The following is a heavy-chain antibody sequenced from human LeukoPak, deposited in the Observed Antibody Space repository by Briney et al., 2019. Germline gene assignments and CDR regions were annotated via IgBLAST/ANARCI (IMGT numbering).Heavy chain of an antibody. J-gene: IGHJ4*02. D-gene: IGHD3-16*02. CDR1: GFTFSSYA. Sequence: GGSLRLSCAASGFTFSSYAMHWVRQAPGKGLEWVAVISYDGSNKYYADSVKGRFTISRDNAKNSLYLQMNSLRAEDTAVYYCARVRIMITFGGVIVWGQGTLVTVSS. CDR3: ARVRIMITFGGVIV. V-gene: IGHV3-30-3*01. CDR2: ISYDGSNK.